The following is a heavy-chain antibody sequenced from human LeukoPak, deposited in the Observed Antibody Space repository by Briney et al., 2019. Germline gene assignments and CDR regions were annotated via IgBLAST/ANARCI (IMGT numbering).Heavy chain of an antibody. V-gene: IGHV3-15*05. CDR3: AKAYGSGLGAAGH. CDR1: GFTFSNAW. Sequence: GGSLRLSCAASGFTFSNAWMSWVRQAPGKGLEWVGRIKSKTDGGTTDYAAPVKGRFTISRDDSKNTLYLQMNSLRPEDSALYYCAKAYGSGLGAAGHWGQGTLVTVSS. D-gene: IGHD3-10*01. J-gene: IGHJ4*02. CDR2: IKSKTDGGTT.